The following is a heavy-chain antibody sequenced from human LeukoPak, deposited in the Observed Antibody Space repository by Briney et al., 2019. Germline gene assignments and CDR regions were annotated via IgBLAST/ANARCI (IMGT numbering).Heavy chain of an antibody. Sequence: GGSLRLSSAASGFTVSSKYMIWVRQAPGKGLEWVSVIYSGGSTYYADSVKGRFTISRDNSKNTLYLQMNSLRAEDTAVYYCARDSAGYKWFDLWGQGTLVTVSS. CDR1: GFTVSSKY. CDR3: ARDSAGYKWFDL. J-gene: IGHJ5*02. CDR2: IYSGGST. D-gene: IGHD3-10*01. V-gene: IGHV3-66*01.